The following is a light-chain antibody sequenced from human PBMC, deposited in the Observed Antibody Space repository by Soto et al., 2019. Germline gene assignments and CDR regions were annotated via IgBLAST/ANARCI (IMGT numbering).Light chain of an antibody. J-gene: IGKJ4*01. Sequence: EIVMTQSPATLSVSPGERATLSCRASQSVSSNLAWYQQKPGQAPRLLIYGASTRATGIPARFSGSGSGTDFTLTISSLEPEDFGVYYCQQRSNWPPVTFGGGTKV. CDR1: QSVSSN. V-gene: IGKV3-15*01. CDR2: GAS. CDR3: QQRSNWPPVT.